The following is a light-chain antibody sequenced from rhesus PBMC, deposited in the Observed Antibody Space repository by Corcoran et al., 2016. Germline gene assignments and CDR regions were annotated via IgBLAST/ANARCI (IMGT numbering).Light chain of an antibody. V-gene: IGKV1-25*01. CDR3: QQHNTYPLT. J-gene: IGKJ4*01. CDR1: QGISSY. Sequence: DIQMTQSPSSLSASVGDRVTITCRASQGISSYLTWYQQKPGKAPKLLIYAASTLQSGVPSRLSGSGSGTDFTRTISSLQPEDFATYYCQQHNTYPLTFGGGTKVELK. CDR2: AAS.